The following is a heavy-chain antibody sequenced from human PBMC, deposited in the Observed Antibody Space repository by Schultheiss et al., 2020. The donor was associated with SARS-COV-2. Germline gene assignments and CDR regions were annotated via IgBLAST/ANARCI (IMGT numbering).Heavy chain of an antibody. CDR1: GFTFSGYV. CDR2: IKEDGTEK. D-gene: IGHD7-27*01. CDR3: ANERGVTTINWGFVC. Sequence: GESLKISCVGSGFTFSGYVMKWVRQAAGKGLEWVANIKEDGTEKNYVDSVKGRFTISRDNSMNTLYLQMNSLRAEDTAVYYCANERGVTTINWGFVCWGQGTLVTVSS. J-gene: IGHJ4*02. V-gene: IGHV3-7*01.